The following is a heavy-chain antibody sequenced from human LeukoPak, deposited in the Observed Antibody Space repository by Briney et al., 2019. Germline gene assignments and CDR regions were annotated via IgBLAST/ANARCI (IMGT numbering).Heavy chain of an antibody. D-gene: IGHD5-24*01. CDR2: LYSGGST. J-gene: IGHJ6*02. CDR3: ASRDKGYYYGMDV. CDR1: GFTFSNFA. Sequence: PGGSLRLSCTASGFTFSNFAMSWVRQAPGKGLEWVSLLYSGGSTYYADSVKGRFSISRDNSKNTLYLQMNSLRAEDTAVYYCASRDKGYYYGMDVWAKGPRSPSP. V-gene: IGHV3-66*01.